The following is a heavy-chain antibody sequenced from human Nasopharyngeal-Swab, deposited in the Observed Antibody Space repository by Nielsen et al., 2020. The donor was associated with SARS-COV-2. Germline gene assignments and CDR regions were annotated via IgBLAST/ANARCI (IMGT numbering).Heavy chain of an antibody. D-gene: IGHD4-23*01. V-gene: IGHV4-31*03. CDR2: IYYSGST. Sequence: SETLSLTCSVPGGSIRSSSYYWGWIRQHPGKGLEWIGYIYYSGSTYYNPSLKSRVTISVDTSKNQFSLKLSSVTAADTAVYYCASYLEDYGGPLDYWGQGTLVTVSS. CDR3: ASYLEDYGGPLDY. CDR1: GGSIRSSSYY. J-gene: IGHJ4*02.